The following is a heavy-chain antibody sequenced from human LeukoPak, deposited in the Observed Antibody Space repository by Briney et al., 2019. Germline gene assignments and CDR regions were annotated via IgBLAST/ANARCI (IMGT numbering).Heavy chain of an antibody. CDR3: ARGGPIYCSGDSCYPGDY. V-gene: IGHV3-9*01. J-gene: IGHJ4*02. CDR1: GFTFDDYA. D-gene: IGHD2-15*01. Sequence: GGSLRLSCAASGFTFDDYAMHWVRQAPGKGLEWVPGITWNSGNIEYADSVKGRFTISRDNARNTLYLQMNSLRAEDTAVYYCARGGPIYCSGDSCYPGDYWGQGTLVTVSS. CDR2: ITWNSGNI.